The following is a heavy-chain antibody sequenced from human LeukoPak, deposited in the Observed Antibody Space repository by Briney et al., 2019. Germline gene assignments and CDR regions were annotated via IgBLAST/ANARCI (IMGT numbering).Heavy chain of an antibody. V-gene: IGHV1-18*01. CDR2: ISAYNGNT. CDR3: ARDRCSSTSCPSHYYYYGMDV. D-gene: IGHD2-2*01. CDR1: GYTFTSYG. J-gene: IGHJ6*02. Sequence: GASVKASCKASGYTFTSYGISWVRQAPGQGLEWMGWISAYNGNTNYAQKLQGRVTMTTDTSTSTAYMELRSLRSDDTAVYYCARDRCSSTSCPSHYYYYGMDVWGQGTTVTVSS.